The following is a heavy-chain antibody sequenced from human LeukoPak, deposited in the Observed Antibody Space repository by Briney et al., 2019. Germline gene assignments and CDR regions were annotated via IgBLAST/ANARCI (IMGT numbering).Heavy chain of an antibody. V-gene: IGHV1-18*01. CDR1: GYTFTSYG. CDR3: ARHGYSSGWYAADAFDI. J-gene: IGHJ3*02. CDR2: ISAYNGNT. Sequence: GASVKVSCKASGYTFTSYGISWVRQAPGQGLEWMGWISAYNGNTNYAQKLQGRVTMTTDTSTSTAYMELRSLRSDDTAVYYCARHGYSSGWYAADAFDIWAKGQWSPSLQ. D-gene: IGHD6-19*01.